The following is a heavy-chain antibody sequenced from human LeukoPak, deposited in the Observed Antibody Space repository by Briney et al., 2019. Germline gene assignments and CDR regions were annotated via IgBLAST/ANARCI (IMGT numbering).Heavy chain of an antibody. Sequence: GSLRLPCAASGFTFSSYAMSWVRQAPGKGLEWVSAISGSGGSTYYADSVKGRFTISRDNSKNTLYLQMNSLRAEDTAVYYCAKDPVDFWSGYSRFDYWGQGTLVTVSS. V-gene: IGHV3-23*01. CDR2: ISGSGGST. CDR1: GFTFSSYA. CDR3: AKDPVDFWSGYSRFDY. D-gene: IGHD3-3*01. J-gene: IGHJ4*02.